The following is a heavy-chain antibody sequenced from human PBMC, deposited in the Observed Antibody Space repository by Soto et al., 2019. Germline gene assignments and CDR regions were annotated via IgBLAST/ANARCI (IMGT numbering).Heavy chain of an antibody. V-gene: IGHV4-59*08. J-gene: IGHJ5*01. CDR2: IYYTGTT. Sequence: SETLSLTCNVSNSPISDFYWSWFRQPPGQGLEWVGYIYYTGTTTYNPSLRSRVDISIDASKSQFSLDLRSVTAADTAVYYCARLGGYYQAFYTWGNGALVPVSS. D-gene: IGHD3-22*01. CDR3: ARLGGYYQAFYT. CDR1: NSPISDFY.